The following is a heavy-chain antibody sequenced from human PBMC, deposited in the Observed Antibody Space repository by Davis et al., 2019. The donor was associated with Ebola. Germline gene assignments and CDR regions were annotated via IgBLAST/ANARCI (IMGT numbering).Heavy chain of an antibody. V-gene: IGHV1-18*01. CDR1: GDTLTSYA. CDR3: ARAQFPTTSDH. J-gene: IGHJ4*02. CDR2: INPHNGNT. D-gene: IGHD1-1*01. Sequence: AASVKVSCKAVGDTLTSYAMTWVRQAPGQGLEWMGWINPHNGNTNYAQNVQGRVTMTTDTSTSTAYMEVGILRSDDTAVYYCARAQFPTTSDHWGQGTLVTVSS.